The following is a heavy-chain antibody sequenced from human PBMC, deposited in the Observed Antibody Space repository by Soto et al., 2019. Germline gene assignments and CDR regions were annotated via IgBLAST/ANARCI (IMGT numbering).Heavy chain of an antibody. CDR1: GYTFTSYY. J-gene: IGHJ4*02. V-gene: IGHV1-46*03. D-gene: IGHD2-8*01. Sequence: QVQLVQSGAEVKKPGASVKVSCKASGYTFTSYYIHWVRQAPGQGLEWMGIINPSGGSPSYAQKFQGRVTMTRDTSTNTVYLELSSLTSEDTAVYYCTRAMVYLDYWGQGTLVTVSS. CDR2: INPSGGSP. CDR3: TRAMVYLDY.